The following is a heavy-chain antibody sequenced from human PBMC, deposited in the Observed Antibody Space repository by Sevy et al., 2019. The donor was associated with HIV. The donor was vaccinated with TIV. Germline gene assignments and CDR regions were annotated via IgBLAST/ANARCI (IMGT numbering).Heavy chain of an antibody. V-gene: IGHV4-59*08. CDR2: IYYNGHI. CDR3: AGENAWGRGYS. Sequence: SETLSLTCTVSDGSITSLYWNWIRQPPGKGLEWIANIYYNGHINYNPSLKSRVTLSLDTSKNQFSLRLSSVTAADTAMYYCAGENAWGRGYSWGQGTLATVSS. J-gene: IGHJ4*02. CDR1: DGSITSLY. D-gene: IGHD1-26*01.